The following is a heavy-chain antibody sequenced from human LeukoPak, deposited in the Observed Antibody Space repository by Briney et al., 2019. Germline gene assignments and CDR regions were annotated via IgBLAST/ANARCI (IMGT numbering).Heavy chain of an antibody. CDR1: GHTLSELA. V-gene: IGHV1-24*01. CDR2: FDPEDGET. CDR3: ATFASSYYFY. D-gene: IGHD3-10*01. Sequence: ASVKVSCKASGHTLSELAIHWVRQAPGKGLEWMGGFDPEDGETIYAQKFQGRVTMIEDTSTDIAYMALTSLRSEDTAVYFCATFASSYYFYWGQGSLVTASS. J-gene: IGHJ4*02.